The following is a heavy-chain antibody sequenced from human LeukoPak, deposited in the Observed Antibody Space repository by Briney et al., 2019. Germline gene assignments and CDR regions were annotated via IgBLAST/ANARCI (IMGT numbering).Heavy chain of an antibody. J-gene: IGHJ4*02. CDR3: ARPAAVAGRMDFDY. V-gene: IGHV4-39*01. Sequence: SETLSLTCSVSGGSISSSSYYWGWIRQPPGKGLEWIGSIYYNGNFYYNPSLKSRVTMPADTSKNQFSLRLTSMTAADTAVYYCARPAAVAGRMDFDYWGQGTLVTVSS. D-gene: IGHD6-19*01. CDR1: GGSISSSSYY. CDR2: IYYNGNF.